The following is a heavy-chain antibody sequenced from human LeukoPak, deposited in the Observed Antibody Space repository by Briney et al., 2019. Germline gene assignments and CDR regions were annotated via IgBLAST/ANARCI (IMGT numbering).Heavy chain of an antibody. J-gene: IGHJ6*03. D-gene: IGHD3-3*01. V-gene: IGHV3-30*02. CDR3: AKDRSVLTTFGLGPMDV. Sequence: GGSLRLSCAVSGFTFSRYGMHWVRQAPGKGLEWVTFMPYDGGNKYYADSVEGRFTISRDNSKNMLYLQMNSLRGEDTAVYYCAKDRSVLTTFGLGPMDVWGKGTTVTVSS. CDR1: GFTFSRYG. CDR2: MPYDGGNK.